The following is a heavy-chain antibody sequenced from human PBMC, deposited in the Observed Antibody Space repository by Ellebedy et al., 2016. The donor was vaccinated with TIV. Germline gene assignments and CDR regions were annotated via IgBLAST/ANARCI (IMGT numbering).Heavy chain of an antibody. CDR1: GYSFTSYG. Sequence: GESLKISCKGSGYSFTSYGISWVRQAPGQGLEWMGWISAFNGNTNYAQKLQGRVTMTTDTSTSTAYIELRSLRSDDTAVYYCALDCSAGSCTAEYFQHWGQGTLVTVSS. CDR3: ALDCSAGSCTAEYFQH. CDR2: ISAFNGNT. J-gene: IGHJ1*01. V-gene: IGHV1-18*04. D-gene: IGHD2-15*01.